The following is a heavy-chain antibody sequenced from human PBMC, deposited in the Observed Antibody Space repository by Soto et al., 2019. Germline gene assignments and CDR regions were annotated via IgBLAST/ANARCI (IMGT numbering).Heavy chain of an antibody. Sequence: EAQLVESGGDWVQPGRSLRLSCAASGFTFDDYAMHWVRQIPGKGLQWVSGLSWNGVTIGYAASVKGRFTISRDNAKRSLYLQMNGLRPDDTALYYCAASRACDSSDYSGFHYGMDVWGLGTTVTVS. CDR1: GFTFDDYA. CDR2: LSWNGVTI. J-gene: IGHJ6*02. D-gene: IGHD3-22*01. CDR3: AASRACDSSDYSGFHYGMDV. V-gene: IGHV3-9*01.